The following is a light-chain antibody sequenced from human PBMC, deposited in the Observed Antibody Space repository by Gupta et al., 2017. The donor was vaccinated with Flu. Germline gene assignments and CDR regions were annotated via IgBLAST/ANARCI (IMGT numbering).Light chain of an antibody. V-gene: IGKV1-5*03. Sequence: SPSILSASVGDRVTSTCRASQSISSWLAWYQQQPGKAPKLLMYRAGRLITGVPSRFSGSGSGTEFTLTINNLQADDFATYYCQQYDTYWTFGQGTKVEV. J-gene: IGKJ1*01. CDR1: QSISSW. CDR2: RAG. CDR3: QQYDTYWT.